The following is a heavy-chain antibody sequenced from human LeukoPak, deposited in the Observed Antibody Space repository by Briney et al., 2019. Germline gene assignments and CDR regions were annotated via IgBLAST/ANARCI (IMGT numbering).Heavy chain of an antibody. J-gene: IGHJ6*02. D-gene: IGHD3-10*01. V-gene: IGHV3-21*01. Sequence: GGSLRLSCAASGFTFSSYSMNWVRQAPGKGLEWVSSISSSSSYIYYADSVKGRFTISRDNAKNSLYLQMNSLRAEDTAVYYCARDLIAMVRDQQAYYYYGMDVWGQGTTVTVSS. CDR1: GFTFSSYS. CDR2: ISSSSSYI. CDR3: ARDLIAMVRDQQAYYYYGMDV.